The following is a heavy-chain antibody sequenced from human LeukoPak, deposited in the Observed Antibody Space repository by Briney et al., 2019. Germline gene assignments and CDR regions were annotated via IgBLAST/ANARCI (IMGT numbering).Heavy chain of an antibody. V-gene: IGHV4-59*08. D-gene: IGHD3-16*01. CDR1: GDSISSYY. Sequence: SETLSLTCTVSGDSISSYYWSWIRQSPGKGLEWIGYIYYSGTTNYNPSLKSRVTMSVDTSKNQFSLKLSSVTAADTAVYYCARVVGGGGFDYWGQGTLVTVSS. CDR2: IYYSGTT. J-gene: IGHJ4*02. CDR3: ARVVGGGGFDY.